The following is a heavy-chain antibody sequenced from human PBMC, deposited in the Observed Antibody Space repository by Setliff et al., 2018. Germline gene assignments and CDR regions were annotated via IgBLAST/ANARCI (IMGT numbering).Heavy chain of an antibody. J-gene: IGHJ3*01. CDR1: GYIFTNYW. CDR2: IYPGDSDT. D-gene: IGHD2-2*01. Sequence: GESLKISCEASGYIFTNYWIGWVRQMPGKGLEWMGVIYPGDSDTRYSPSFQGQVTISADKSINTAYLQWSSLKASDTAIYYCSRHEDRNKCTSSSCYRENDAFDVWGQGAMVTVSS. V-gene: IGHV5-51*01. CDR3: SRHEDRNKCTSSSCYRENDAFDV.